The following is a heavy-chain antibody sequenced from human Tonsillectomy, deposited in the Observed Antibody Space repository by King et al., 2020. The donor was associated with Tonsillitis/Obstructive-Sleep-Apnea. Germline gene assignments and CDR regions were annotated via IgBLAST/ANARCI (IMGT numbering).Heavy chain of an antibody. CDR2: IIPILAIA. Sequence: VQLVESGAEVKKAGASVKVSCKASGGTFIRYAISWMRQAPGQGLEWRGRIIPILAIANNAQNFQGRVTITADKSTSTAYMEISSLRSEDTAVYYCAVSYSSSWLGQFDYWGKGTLVTVSS. J-gene: IGHJ4*02. CDR1: GGTFIRYA. D-gene: IGHD6-13*01. CDR3: AVSYSSSWLGQFDY. V-gene: IGHV1-69*09.